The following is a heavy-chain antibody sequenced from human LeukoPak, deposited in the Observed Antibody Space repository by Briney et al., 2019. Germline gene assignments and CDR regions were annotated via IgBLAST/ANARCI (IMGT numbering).Heavy chain of an antibody. J-gene: IGHJ4*02. D-gene: IGHD6-13*01. CDR1: GGSISSYY. CDR3: ARGVWCSSSWYYYFDY. CDR2: IYYSGST. V-gene: IGHV4-59*01. Sequence: SETLSLTCTVSGGSISSYYWSWLRQPPRKGLEWIGYIYYSGSTNYNSSFKSRVTISIGTSKNQFSLSLSSVTAADTAVYYCARGVWCSSSWYYYFDYWGQGTLVTVSS.